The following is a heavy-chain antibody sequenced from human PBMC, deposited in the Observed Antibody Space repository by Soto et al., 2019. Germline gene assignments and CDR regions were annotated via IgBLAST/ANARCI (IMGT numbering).Heavy chain of an antibody. J-gene: IGHJ4*02. Sequence: XSVKVSCNAAGYSFATSALHWVRQAPGQRLEWMGWINVANGATKYSQKFQGRVTISRDTSTTTSFMDLSSLRSEDTAVYYCVRDNNWAAYSGQGTLVTAPQ. D-gene: IGHD1-20*01. V-gene: IGHV1-3*01. CDR1: GYSFATSA. CDR2: INVANGAT. CDR3: VRDNNWAAY.